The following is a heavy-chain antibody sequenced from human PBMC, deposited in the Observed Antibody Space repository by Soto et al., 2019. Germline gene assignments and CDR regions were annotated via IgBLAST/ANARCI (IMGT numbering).Heavy chain of an antibody. V-gene: IGHV3-33*01. CDR3: ARDGSGSYEGYYYYGMDV. CDR1: GFTFSSYG. CDR2: IWYDGSNK. J-gene: IGHJ6*02. Sequence: PGGSLRLSCAASGFTFSSYGMHWVRQAPGKGLEWVAVIWYDGSNKYYADSVKGRFTISRDNSKNTLYLQMNSLRAEDTAVYYCARDGSGSYEGYYYYGMDVWGQGTTVTVSS. D-gene: IGHD3-10*01.